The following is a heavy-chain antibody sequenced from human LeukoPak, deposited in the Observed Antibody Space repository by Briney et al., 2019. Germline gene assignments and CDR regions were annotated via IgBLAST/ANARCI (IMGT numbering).Heavy chain of an antibody. Sequence: ASVKVSCKAYGYTFSGYYIHWVRQAPGQGLEWMGWINPKSGGTIYAPKFQGRVTMTRDTSISTAYMELGRLRSDDSAVYYRARSRLTSRQNISPFDYWGQGTLVTVSS. CDR3: ARSRLTSRQNISPFDY. CDR2: INPKSGGT. J-gene: IGHJ4*02. CDR1: GYTFSGYY. V-gene: IGHV1-2*02. D-gene: IGHD2-21*01.